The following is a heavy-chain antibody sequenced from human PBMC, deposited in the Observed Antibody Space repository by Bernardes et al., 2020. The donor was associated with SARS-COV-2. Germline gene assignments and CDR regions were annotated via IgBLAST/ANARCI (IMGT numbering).Heavy chain of an antibody. CDR3: ARDQLWFYYYGMDV. CDR1: GFTFSSYG. CDR2: IWYDGSNK. Sequence: GGSLRLSCAASGFTFSSYGMHWVRQAPGKGLEWVAVIWYDGSNKYYADSVKGRFTISRDNSKNTLYLQMNSLRAEDTAVYYCARDQLWFYYYGMDVWGQGTTVTVSS. V-gene: IGHV3-33*01. J-gene: IGHJ6*02. D-gene: IGHD5-18*01.